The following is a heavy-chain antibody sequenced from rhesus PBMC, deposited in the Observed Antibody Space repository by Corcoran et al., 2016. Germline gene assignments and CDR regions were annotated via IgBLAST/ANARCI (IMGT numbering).Heavy chain of an antibody. J-gene: IGHJ4*01. CDR3: ARGCSYRGCPLVNIDY. D-gene: IGHD2-33*01. V-gene: IGHV4-127*01. CDR2: IGGSSSTP. Sequence: QVQLQESGPGLVKPSETLSLTCAVSGYSISSGYGWSWIRQPPGKGREGIGYIGGSSSTPNSHPSLKSRVTISKATSKNQFSLRLSSVTAADTAVYYCARGCSYRGCPLVNIDYWGQGVLVTVAS. CDR1: GYSISSGYG.